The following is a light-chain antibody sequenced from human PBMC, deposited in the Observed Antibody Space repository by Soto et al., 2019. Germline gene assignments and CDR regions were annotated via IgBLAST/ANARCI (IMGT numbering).Light chain of an antibody. V-gene: IGKV3-15*01. CDR1: RSVMSR. J-gene: IGKJ1*01. CDR3: QEYNYRKR. Sequence: EIEMTQSPATLSVSPGERATLSCRASRSVMSRLAWYQQRPRQPPRLLIYAASIRATGVPARFSGSGSGTEFTLSISSLQSEDFAIYYCQEYNYRKRFGQGTKVDIK. CDR2: AAS.